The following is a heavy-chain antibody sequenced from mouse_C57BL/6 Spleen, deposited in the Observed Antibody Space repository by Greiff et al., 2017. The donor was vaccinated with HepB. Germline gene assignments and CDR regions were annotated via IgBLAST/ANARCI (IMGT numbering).Heavy chain of an antibody. Sequence: EVQLQQSGPGLVKPSQSLSLTCSVTGYSITSGYYWNWIRQFPGNKLEWMGYISYDGSNNYNPSLKNRISITRDTSKNQFFLKLNSVTTEDTATYYCARGDYYGSSPLYAMDYLGQGTSVTVSS. CDR1: GYSITSGYY. CDR3: ARGDYYGSSPLYAMDY. D-gene: IGHD1-1*01. J-gene: IGHJ4*01. CDR2: ISYDGSN. V-gene: IGHV3-6*01.